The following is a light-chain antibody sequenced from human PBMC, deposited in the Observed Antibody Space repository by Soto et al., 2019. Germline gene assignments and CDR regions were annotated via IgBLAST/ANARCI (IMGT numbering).Light chain of an antibody. CDR1: QYINTR. V-gene: IGKV3-11*01. J-gene: IGKJ1*01. CDR3: QQYNSYSLA. CDR2: QTS. Sequence: EIVLTQSPATLSSFPGDRVTLSCRASQYINTRLAWYQHRPGQAPRLLIYQTSLRAAGIPARFSASGSGTDFTLTISDVQPEDFALYYCQQYNSYSLAFGQGTKVEIK.